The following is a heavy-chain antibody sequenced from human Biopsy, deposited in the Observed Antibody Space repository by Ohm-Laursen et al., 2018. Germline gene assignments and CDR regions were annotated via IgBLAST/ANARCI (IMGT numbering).Heavy chain of an antibody. Sequence: SLRLSCAASGFTFSSYYMSWVRRAPGKGLEWVSGISWNSDTIDYAVSVRGRFTISRDNAKNSLYLQMSSLRAEDTAFYYCAKEGPPKDYSSSFHSWGQGTLVTVSS. CDR2: ISWNSDTI. CDR1: GFTFSSYY. J-gene: IGHJ4*02. V-gene: IGHV3-9*01. CDR3: AKEGPPKDYSSSFHS. D-gene: IGHD6-13*01.